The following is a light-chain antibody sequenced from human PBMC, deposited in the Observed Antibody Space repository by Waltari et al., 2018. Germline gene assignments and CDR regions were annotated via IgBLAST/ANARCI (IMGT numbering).Light chain of an antibody. V-gene: IGLV1-40*01. J-gene: IGLJ3*02. CDR3: QSYDTSLNGV. Sequence: QSVLTQPPSVSGAPGQRVTISCTGSSSNIGAGSDVHWYRQLPRAAPQLVLYNNGNPPSGVPDRFSGSQSATSASLVITGLQADDEALYYCQSYDTSLNGVFGGGTKLTVL. CDR1: SSNIGAGSD. CDR2: NNG.